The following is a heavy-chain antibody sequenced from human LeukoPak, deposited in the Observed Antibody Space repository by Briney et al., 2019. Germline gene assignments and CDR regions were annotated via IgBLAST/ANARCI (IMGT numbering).Heavy chain of an antibody. D-gene: IGHD4-17*01. Sequence: GGSLRLSCAAPGFTFSSYAMSWVRQAPGKGLEWVSAISGSGGSTYYADSVKGRFTISRDNSKNALYLQMNSLRAEDTAVYYCAKDPDYGLVDYWGQGTLVTVSS. V-gene: IGHV3-23*01. J-gene: IGHJ4*02. CDR2: ISGSGGST. CDR1: GFTFSSYA. CDR3: AKDPDYGLVDY.